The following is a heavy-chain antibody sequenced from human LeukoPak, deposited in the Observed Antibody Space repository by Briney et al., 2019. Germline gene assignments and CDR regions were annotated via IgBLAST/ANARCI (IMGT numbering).Heavy chain of an antibody. D-gene: IGHD2-8*02. J-gene: IGHJ4*02. V-gene: IGHV4-61*02. CDR3: ARENGGGVVDY. CDR2: IYTRGST. Sequence: SETLSLTCTVSGGSISSGSYYWSWIRQPAGKGLEWIGRIYTRGSTNYNPSLKSRVTISVDTSKNQFSLKLSSVTAADTAVYYCARENGGGVVDYWGQGTLVTVSS. CDR1: GGSISSGSYY.